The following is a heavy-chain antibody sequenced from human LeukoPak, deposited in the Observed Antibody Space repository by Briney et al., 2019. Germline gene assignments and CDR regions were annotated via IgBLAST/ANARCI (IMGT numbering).Heavy chain of an antibody. CDR2: SYLSRST. J-gene: IGHJ1*01. Sequence: SEALSLTCTVSVGSLSTYYWSWIRQPPGRELDWIGYSYLSRSTNHNPSLKSRVTISVVTSKNQFSQKLTSVTAAGTTVSYCARAVGGTTMHFQHWGQGTLVTVSS. V-gene: IGHV4-59*01. D-gene: IGHD1-26*01. CDR1: VGSLSTYY. CDR3: ARAVGGTTMHFQH.